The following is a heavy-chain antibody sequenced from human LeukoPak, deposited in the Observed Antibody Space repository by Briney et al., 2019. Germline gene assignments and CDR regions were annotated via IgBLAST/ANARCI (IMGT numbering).Heavy chain of an antibody. CDR1: GFSFSSYG. Sequence: GRSLRLSCAASGFSFSSYGMHWVRQAPGKGLEWVAVLWYDGSSKCFADSVKGRFSISSDNSKNTLYLQMNSLRAEDTAVYYCARYSTSSQRDYYYAMDVWGQGTTVTVSS. CDR3: ARYSTSSQRDYYYAMDV. D-gene: IGHD6-6*01. J-gene: IGHJ6*02. V-gene: IGHV3-33*01. CDR2: LWYDGSSK.